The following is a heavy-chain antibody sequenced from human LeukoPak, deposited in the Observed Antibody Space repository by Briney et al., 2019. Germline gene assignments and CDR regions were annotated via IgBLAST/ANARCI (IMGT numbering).Heavy chain of an antibody. V-gene: IGHV1-2*02. CDR2: INPNSGGT. D-gene: IGHD3-10*01. Sequence: HWASVNVSCKASGYTFTGYYMHWVRQAPGQGLEWMGWINPNSGGTNYAQKFQGRVTMTRDTSISTAYMELSRLRSDDTAVYYCARITITMVRGVINDYWGQGTLVTVSS. CDR3: ARITITMVRGVINDY. CDR1: GYTFTGYY. J-gene: IGHJ4*02.